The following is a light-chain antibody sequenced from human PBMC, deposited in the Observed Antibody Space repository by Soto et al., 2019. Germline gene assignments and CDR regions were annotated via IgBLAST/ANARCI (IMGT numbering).Light chain of an antibody. CDR2: KAS. J-gene: IGKJ1*01. CDR3: QQYQSYSH. V-gene: IGKV1-5*03. Sequence: DIQMTQSPSTLSASVGDKVTITCRASQSMSSWLAWYQQKPGKAPKLLIYKASILESGVPSRFSGSGSGTEFPLTISSLQPDDFATYYCQQYQSYSHFGQGTKVEIK. CDR1: QSMSSW.